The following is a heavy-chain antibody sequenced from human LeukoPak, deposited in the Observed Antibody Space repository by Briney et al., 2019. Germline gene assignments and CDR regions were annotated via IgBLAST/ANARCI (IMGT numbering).Heavy chain of an antibody. CDR1: GFTFTSYA. J-gene: IGHJ4*02. CDR2: ISGGSGGK. V-gene: IGHV3-23*01. Sequence: GGSLRLSCAASGFTFTSYAMSWVRQAPGKGLEWVSAISGGSGGKFYADSVKGRFTISRDNSRNTLYVQMNSLRAEDTAEYYCATHYYDSSGYYYPLDHWGQGTLVTVSS. CDR3: ATHYYDSSGYYYPLDH. D-gene: IGHD3-22*01.